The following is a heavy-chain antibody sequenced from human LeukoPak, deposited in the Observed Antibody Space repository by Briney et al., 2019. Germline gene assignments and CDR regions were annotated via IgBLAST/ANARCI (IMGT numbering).Heavy chain of an antibody. Sequence: GGSLRLSCSASGFTFSSYAMHWVRQAPGKGLEYVSAISSNGGSTYYADSVKGRFTISRDNSKNTLYLQISSLRAEDTAVYYCVKASRGYYGSGSLADVWGKGTTVTVSS. V-gene: IGHV3-64D*06. D-gene: IGHD3-10*01. CDR2: ISSNGGST. CDR3: VKASRGYYGSGSLADV. J-gene: IGHJ6*04. CDR1: GFTFSSYA.